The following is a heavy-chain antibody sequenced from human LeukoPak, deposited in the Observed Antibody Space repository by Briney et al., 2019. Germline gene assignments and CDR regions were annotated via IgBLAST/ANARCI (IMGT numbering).Heavy chain of an antibody. CDR2: ISSSSSTI. J-gene: IGHJ3*01. CDR1: GFTFSSYS. CDR3: ARDFLHLGG. D-gene: IGHD3-16*01. V-gene: IGHV3-48*04. Sequence: GGSLRLSCAASGFTFSSYSMNWVRQAPGKGLEWVSYISSSSSTIYYADSVKGRFTISRDNAKNTLYLQMSSPRTEDTAVYYCARDFLHLGGWGQGTMVTVSS.